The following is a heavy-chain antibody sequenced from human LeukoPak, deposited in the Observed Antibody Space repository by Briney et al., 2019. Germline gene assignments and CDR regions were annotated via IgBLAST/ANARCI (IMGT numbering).Heavy chain of an antibody. CDR1: GFKYATYW. D-gene: IGHD6-19*01. V-gene: IGHV3-7*01. CDR2: IKQDGSEE. CDR3: ARVQGSSGPGIFEY. J-gene: IGHJ4*02. Sequence: GGSLRLSCAASGFKYATYWMNWVRQAPGKGLEWVANIKQDGSEEGYVASVKGRFTISRDNARNSLYLQMNGLRAEDTALYYCARVQGSSGPGIFEYWGQGTLVTVSS.